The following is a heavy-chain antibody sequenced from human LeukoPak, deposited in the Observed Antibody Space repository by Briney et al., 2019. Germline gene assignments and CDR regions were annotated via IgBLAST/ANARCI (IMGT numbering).Heavy chain of an antibody. J-gene: IGHJ4*02. V-gene: IGHV3-23*01. CDR3: ATSPKPYYYDSSGYYSTPPDY. Sequence: GGSLRLSCAASGFTFSSCAMSWVRQAPGKGLEWVSAISGSGGSAYYADSVKGRFTISRDNSKNTLYLQMNSLRAEDTAVYYCATSPKPYYYDSSGYYSTPPDYWGQGTLVTVSS. D-gene: IGHD3-22*01. CDR2: ISGSGGSA. CDR1: GFTFSSCA.